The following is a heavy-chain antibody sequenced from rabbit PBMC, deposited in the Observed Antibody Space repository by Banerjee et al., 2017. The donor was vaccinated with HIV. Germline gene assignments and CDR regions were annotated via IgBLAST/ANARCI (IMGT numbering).Heavy chain of an antibody. CDR2: IYGDSSGST. Sequence: QEQLEESGGDLVKPEGSLTLTCTASGFSFSSSYWICWVRQAPGKGLEWIACIYGDSSGSTYYASWAKGRFPISKTSSTTVTLQMTSLTAADTATYFCARSYTYGYAGCAYYFNLWGQGTLVTVS. J-gene: IGHJ4*01. CDR3: ARSYTYGYAGCAYYFNL. CDR1: GFSFSSSYW. D-gene: IGHD6-1*01. V-gene: IGHV1S45*01.